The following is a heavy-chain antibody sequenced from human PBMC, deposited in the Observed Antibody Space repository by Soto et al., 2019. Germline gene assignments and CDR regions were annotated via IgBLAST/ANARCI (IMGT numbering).Heavy chain of an antibody. J-gene: IGHJ4*02. D-gene: IGHD6-19*01. Sequence: GGSLRLSCAASEFTFSSYAMHWVRQAPGKGLEWVTVISYDGRNKYYADSVKGRFTISRDNSKNTLYLQMNSLRAEDTAVFYCAIERSSGWCLDYWGQGTLVTVSS. CDR2: ISYDGRNK. V-gene: IGHV3-30*04. CDR1: EFTFSSYA. CDR3: AIERSSGWCLDY.